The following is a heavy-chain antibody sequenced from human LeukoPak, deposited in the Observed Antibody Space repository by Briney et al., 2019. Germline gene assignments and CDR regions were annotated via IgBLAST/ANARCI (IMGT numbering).Heavy chain of an antibody. J-gene: IGHJ4*02. CDR3: ARAGAVAGLTYYFDY. Sequence: PSETLSLTCAVSGGSISSSNWWSWVRQPPGKGLEWIGEIYHSGSTNYNPSLKSRVTISVDKSKNQFSLKLSSVTAADTAVYYCARAGAVAGLTYYFDYWGQGTLVTVSS. CDR1: GGSISSSNW. CDR2: IYHSGST. V-gene: IGHV4-4*02. D-gene: IGHD6-19*01.